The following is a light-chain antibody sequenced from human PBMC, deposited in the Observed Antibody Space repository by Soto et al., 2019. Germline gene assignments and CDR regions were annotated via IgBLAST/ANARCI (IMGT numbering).Light chain of an antibody. V-gene: IGLV2-8*01. J-gene: IGLJ1*01. CDR2: EVS. Sequence: QSALTQPPSASGAAGQAVTISCTGTSSDVGAYNYVSWYQQLPGKAPKLIIYEVSKRPSGVPDRFSGSKSGNTVSLTVSGLQAEDEADYYCTSYAGTYSFFYVFGTGTKVTVL. CDR3: TSYAGTYSFFYV. CDR1: SSDVGAYNY.